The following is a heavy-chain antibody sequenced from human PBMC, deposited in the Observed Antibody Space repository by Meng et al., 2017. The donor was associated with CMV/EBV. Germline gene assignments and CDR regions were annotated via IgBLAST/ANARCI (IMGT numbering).Heavy chain of an antibody. J-gene: IGHJ4*02. CDR3: AGSRPGGGACDY. V-gene: IGHV4-4*07. Sequence: QVRTQESGPGRVKPSETLSLICTVSGASIKNYTWNWVRQPAGQGLEWIGLIQVIGHTVYNPSLKSRVTVSLDASKSQFSLTLNSVTAADTATYYCAGSRPGGGACDYWGQGILVTVSS. D-gene: IGHD3-16*01. CDR1: GASIKNYT. CDR2: IQVIGHT.